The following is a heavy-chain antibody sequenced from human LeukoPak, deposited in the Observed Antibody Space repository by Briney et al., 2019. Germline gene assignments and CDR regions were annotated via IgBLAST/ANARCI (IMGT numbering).Heavy chain of an antibody. CDR1: GFSLSTGVG. CDR2: IYWNDDK. Sequence: SGPTLVNPTQTLTLTCTFSGFSLSTGVGVGWIRQPPGKALEWLALIYWNDDKRYSPSLNSRLTITKDTSKNQVVLTMTNMDPVDTATYYCAHECASNWYFLFDIWGQGTMVTVSS. J-gene: IGHJ3*02. V-gene: IGHV2-5*01. D-gene: IGHD6-13*01. CDR3: AHECASNWYFLFDI.